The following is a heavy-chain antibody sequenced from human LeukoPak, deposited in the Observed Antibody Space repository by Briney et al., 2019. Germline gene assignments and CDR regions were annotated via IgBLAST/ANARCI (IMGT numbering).Heavy chain of an antibody. D-gene: IGHD5-18*01. V-gene: IGHV1-69*04. Sequence: GASVKVSCKTSGGTFSSSAITWLRQAPGQGLEWMGRIIPVLNITSYAQRFQGRVTITADTSTSTAYMELSSLRSEETAVYYYARDQGLTAPPPYGLDVWGQGTTVTVSS. CDR3: ARDQGLTAPPPYGLDV. J-gene: IGHJ6*02. CDR1: GGTFSSSA. CDR2: IIPVLNIT.